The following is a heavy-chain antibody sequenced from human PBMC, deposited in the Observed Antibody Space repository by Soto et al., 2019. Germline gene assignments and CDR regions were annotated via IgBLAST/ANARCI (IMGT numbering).Heavy chain of an antibody. D-gene: IGHD2-15*01. CDR1: GGSISSSSYY. J-gene: IGHJ4*02. V-gene: IGHV4-39*01. Sequence: QLQLQESGPGLVKPSETLSLTCTVSGGSISSSSYYWGWIRQPPGKRLEWIGSIYYSGNTYYNPSLKSRVTISVDTSKNQFSLKMSSVTAADTAVYYFARRYCSGGSCYTYDREPYYFDYWGQGTLVTVSS. CDR3: ARRYCSGGSCYTYDREPYYFDY. CDR2: IYYSGNT.